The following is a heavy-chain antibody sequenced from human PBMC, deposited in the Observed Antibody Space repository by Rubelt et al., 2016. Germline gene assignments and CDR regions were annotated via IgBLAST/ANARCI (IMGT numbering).Heavy chain of an antibody. CDR3: ARRVTSGGHQNDC. D-gene: IGHD6-19*01. J-gene: IGHJ4*02. CDR2: MNHNTGNT. Sequence: QVQLVQSGAEVKKPGASVKVSCKASGYSFSTSDINWVRQGTGQGLEWMGWMNHNTGNTGYAQKFQGRVTMTSNISISTAYLYLSSLRSEDTARYYCARRVTSGGHQNDCWGQGTRVTVSS. V-gene: IGHV1-8*01. CDR1: GYSFSTSD.